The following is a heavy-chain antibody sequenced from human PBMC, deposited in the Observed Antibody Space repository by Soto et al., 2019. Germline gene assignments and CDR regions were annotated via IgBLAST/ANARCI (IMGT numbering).Heavy chain of an antibody. CDR3: ARKDSWYYFDY. D-gene: IGHD4-4*01. CDR2: IYYSGST. V-gene: IGHV4-61*01. CDR1: GASVSSPTYY. J-gene: IGHJ4*02. Sequence: SATLSLTCTVSGASVSSPTYYWNWIRQPPGKPLEWIGYIYYSGSTNYNPSLKSRVTISLDTSNDQFSLKLSSVTAADTAVYYCARKDSWYYFDYWGQGTLVTVSS.